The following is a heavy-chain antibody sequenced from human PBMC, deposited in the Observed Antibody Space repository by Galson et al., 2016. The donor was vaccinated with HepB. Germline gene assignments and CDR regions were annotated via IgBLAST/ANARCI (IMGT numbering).Heavy chain of an antibody. CDR3: ARGKARLAAAIPLIDL. CDR1: GYTFTRYG. J-gene: IGHJ5*02. D-gene: IGHD2-15*01. Sequence: SVKVSCKASGYTFTRYGISWVRQAPGQGLEWMGWISAYKGDTNYAQSLQGRVTVTTDTSTSTAYMELRSLSSEDTAVYYCARGKARLAAAIPLIDLWGQGTLVTVSS. CDR2: ISAYKGDT. V-gene: IGHV1-18*01.